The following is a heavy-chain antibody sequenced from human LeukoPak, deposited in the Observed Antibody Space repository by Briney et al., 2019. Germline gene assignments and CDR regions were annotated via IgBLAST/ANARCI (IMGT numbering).Heavy chain of an antibody. J-gene: IGHJ4*02. Sequence: ASVKVSCKASGYIFTAYYLHWERQAPGLGLEWMGWINPYNGGTMYAQKFQGRLTMTLDTSISTLYMELSSLTSDDTAVYYCARDDRATHDYWGQGTLVTVSS. CDR2: INPYNGGT. CDR1: GYIFTAYY. V-gene: IGHV1-2*02. CDR3: ARDDRATHDY.